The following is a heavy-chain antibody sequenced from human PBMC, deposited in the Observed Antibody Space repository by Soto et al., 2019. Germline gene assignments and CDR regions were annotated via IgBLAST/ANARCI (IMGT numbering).Heavy chain of an antibody. D-gene: IGHD3-16*01. V-gene: IGHV4-31*03. CDR3: AREGRNDLWAMDV. Sequence: QVQLQESGPGLVKPSQTLSLTCTVSGVSISSGGSYWSCIRQHPGRGLEWIGYIYYTGSTYYNPSLKRRVTIPLGTSKNHFSLNLSSVTAADTAVYYCAREGRNDLWAMDVWGQGTTVIVSS. J-gene: IGHJ6*02. CDR2: IYYTGST. CDR1: GVSISSGGSY.